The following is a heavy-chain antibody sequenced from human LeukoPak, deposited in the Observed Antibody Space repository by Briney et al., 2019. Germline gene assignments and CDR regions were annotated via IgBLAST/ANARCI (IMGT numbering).Heavy chain of an antibody. CDR2: VYTSGST. V-gene: IGHV4-4*07. D-gene: IGHD3-10*01. Sequence: PSETLSLTCTVSGGSISTCYWSWIRQPADKGREWIGRVYTSGSTNYNPSLKSRVTMSVDTSKNQFSLKLSSVTAADTAVYYCARVTENYGSGRRHNYYYYYVGGGGKGITVTISS. CDR1: GGSISTCY. J-gene: IGHJ6*03. CDR3: ARVTENYGSGRRHNYYYYYVGG.